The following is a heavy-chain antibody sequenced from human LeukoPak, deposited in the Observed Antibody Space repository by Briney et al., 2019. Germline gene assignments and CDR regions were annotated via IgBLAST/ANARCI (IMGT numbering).Heavy chain of an antibody. D-gene: IGHD3-22*01. CDR3: ARGYYYDSSGSFDY. J-gene: IGHJ4*02. CDR2: IYYSGST. CDR1: GGSISSGDYY. V-gene: IGHV4-30-4*08. Sequence: PSETLSLTCTVSGGSISSGDYYWSWIRQPPGKGLERIGYIYYSGSTYYNPSLKSRVTISVDTSKNQFSLKLSSVTAADTAVYYCARGYYYDSSGSFDYWGQGTLVTVSS.